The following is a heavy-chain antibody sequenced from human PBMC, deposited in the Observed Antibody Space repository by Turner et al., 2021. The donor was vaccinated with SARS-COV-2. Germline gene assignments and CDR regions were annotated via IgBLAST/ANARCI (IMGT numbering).Heavy chain of an antibody. J-gene: IGHJ6*02. CDR3: ARAYGSGSYGHYYGMDV. Sequence: QVQLVQSGDEVKKPGASLKVSCKASGYTFTSYGISWFRQAPGQGLEWMGWISAYNGYTNYAQKLQGRVTMTTDTSTSTAYMELRSLGSDDTAVYYCARAYGSGSYGHYYGMDVWGQGTTVTVSS. CDR1: GYTFTSYG. CDR2: ISAYNGYT. V-gene: IGHV1-18*01. D-gene: IGHD3-10*01.